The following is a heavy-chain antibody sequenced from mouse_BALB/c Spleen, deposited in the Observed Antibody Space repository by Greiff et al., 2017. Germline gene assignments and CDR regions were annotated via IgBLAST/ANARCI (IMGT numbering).Heavy chain of an antibody. CDR3: ARRSDGSSFDY. V-gene: IGHV14-3*02. D-gene: IGHD1-1*01. CDR2: IDPANGNT. Sequence: VQLQQSGAELVKPGASVKLSCTASGFNIKDTYMHWVKQRPEQGLEWIGRIDPANGNTKYDPKFQGKATITADTSSNTAYLQLSSLTSEDTAVYYCARRSDGSSFDYWGQGTTLTVSS. CDR1: GFNIKDTY. J-gene: IGHJ2*01.